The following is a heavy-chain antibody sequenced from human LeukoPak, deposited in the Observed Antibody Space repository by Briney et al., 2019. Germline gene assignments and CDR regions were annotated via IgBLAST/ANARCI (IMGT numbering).Heavy chain of an antibody. Sequence: RASVKVSCKASGYTFTGYYMHWVRQAPGQGLEWMGWINPNSGGTNYAQKFQGRVTMTRDTSISTAYMELSRLRSDDTAVYYCAREGSDSSSWYYMDVWGKGTTVTISS. CDR2: INPNSGGT. CDR3: AREGSDSSSWYYMDV. J-gene: IGHJ6*03. D-gene: IGHD6-13*01. CDR1: GYTFTGYY. V-gene: IGHV1-2*02.